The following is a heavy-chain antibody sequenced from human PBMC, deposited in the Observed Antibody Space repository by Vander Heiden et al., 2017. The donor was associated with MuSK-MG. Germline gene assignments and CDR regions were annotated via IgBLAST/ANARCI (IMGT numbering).Heavy chain of an antibody. D-gene: IGHD3-10*01. CDR2: ISSDGSNK. V-gene: IGHV3-30*04. CDR3: ASNYYYGSGNYVLDY. J-gene: IGHJ4*02. Sequence: QVQLVESGGGVVQPGRSLRLSCAASGFTFRSYAMHWVRQAPGKGLEWVALISSDGSNKYYADSVKGRFTISRDNSKNTLYLQMNSLGPEDTAVYYCASNYYYGSGNYVLDYWGQGTLGTVSS. CDR1: GFTFRSYA.